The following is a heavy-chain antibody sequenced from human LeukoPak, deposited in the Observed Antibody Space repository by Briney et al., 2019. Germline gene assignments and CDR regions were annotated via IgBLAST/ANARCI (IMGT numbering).Heavy chain of an antibody. CDR1: GFTFSGSA. D-gene: IGHD5-18*01. V-gene: IGHV3-73*01. CDR2: IRSTANGYAT. CDR3: TGDTAMVTFTY. Sequence: GGSLRLSCAASGFTFSGSALHWVRQASGKGLEWVGRIRSTANGYATAYAASVKGRFTISRDDSKNTAYLQMNSLKTEDTAVYYCTGDTAMVTFTYWGQGTLVTVSS. J-gene: IGHJ4*02.